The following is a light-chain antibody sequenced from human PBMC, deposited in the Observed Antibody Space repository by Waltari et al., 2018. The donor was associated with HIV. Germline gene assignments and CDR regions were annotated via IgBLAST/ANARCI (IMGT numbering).Light chain of an antibody. J-gene: IGKJ2*01. Sequence: ETELTQSPGTLSLSPGERATLSCRASESVSGSYLAWFQQKPGQAPRLLIQGAFSRATGIPDRFSGSGSGTDFTLTIDRLEPEDFAVYYCHQYGNAPYTFGQGTKVEI. CDR1: ESVSGSY. V-gene: IGKV3-20*01. CDR3: HQYGNAPYT. CDR2: GAF.